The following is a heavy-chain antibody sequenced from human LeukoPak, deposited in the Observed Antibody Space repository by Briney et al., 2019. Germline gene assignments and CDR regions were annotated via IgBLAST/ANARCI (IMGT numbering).Heavy chain of an antibody. V-gene: IGHV3-66*02. J-gene: IGHJ4*02. CDR2: IYSGGST. CDR1: GFTVSSNY. Sequence: GGSLRLSCAASGFTVSSNYMSWVRQAPGKGLEWVSVIYSGGSTYYAASVKGRFTISRDNSKNTLYLQMNSLRAEDTAVYYCARGVEYYYDGSGYSLYFDSWGQGTLVTVSS. CDR3: ARGVEYYYDGSGYSLYFDS. D-gene: IGHD3-22*01.